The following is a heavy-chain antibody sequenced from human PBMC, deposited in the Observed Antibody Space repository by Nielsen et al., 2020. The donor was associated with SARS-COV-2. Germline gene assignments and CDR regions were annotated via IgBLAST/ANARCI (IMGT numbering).Heavy chain of an antibody. CDR3: AREGLDSSDAYYFDY. CDR1: GFTFSSYG. V-gene: IGHV3-33*01. D-gene: IGHD3-22*01. J-gene: IGHJ4*02. CDR2: IWYDGSNK. Sequence: GESLKISCAASGFTFSSYGMHWVRQAPGKGLEWVAVIWYDGSNKYYADSVKGRFTISRDNSKNTLYLQMNSLRAEDTAVYYCAREGLDSSDAYYFDYWGQGTLVTVSS.